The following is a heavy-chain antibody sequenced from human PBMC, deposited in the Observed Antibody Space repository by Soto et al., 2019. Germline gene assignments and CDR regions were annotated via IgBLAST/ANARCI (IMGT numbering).Heavy chain of an antibody. V-gene: IGHV4-39*01. CDR3: ARPCGGDCYRDY. D-gene: IGHD2-21*02. CDR2: IYYSGST. J-gene: IGHJ4*02. CDR1: GGSISSSSYY. Sequence: SETLSLTCTVSGGSISSSSYYWGWIRQPPGKGLEWIGSIYYSGSTYYNQSLKKQVTISVDTSKNQFSLKLSSVTAADTAVYYCARPCGGDCYRDYWGQGTLVTVS.